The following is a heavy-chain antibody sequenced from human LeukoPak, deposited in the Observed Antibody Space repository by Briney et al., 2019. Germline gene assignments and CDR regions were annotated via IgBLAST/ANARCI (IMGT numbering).Heavy chain of an antibody. CDR3: ARELLITRTWFDP. J-gene: IGHJ5*02. CDR2: IHTNTGNP. CDR1: GYTFTTYA. Sequence: GASVKVSCKASGYTFTTYAINWVRQAPGQGLEWMGWIHTNTGNPTYAQGFIGRFLFSLDTSVSTAYLQISSLKAEDTAVYYCARELLITRTWFDPWGQGTLVTVSS. D-gene: IGHD3-22*01. V-gene: IGHV7-4-1*02.